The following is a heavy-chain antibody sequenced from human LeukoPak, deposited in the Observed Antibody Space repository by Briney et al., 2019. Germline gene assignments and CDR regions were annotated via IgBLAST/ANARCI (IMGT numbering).Heavy chain of an antibody. V-gene: IGHV4-59*01. CDR1: DASISSYY. D-gene: IGHD4-23*01. CDR3: ARDPWGYGGPFDY. CDR2: IYYSGST. J-gene: IGHJ4*02. Sequence: SETLSLTCTVSDASISSYYWSWIRQPPGKGLEWIGYIYYSGSTKYNPSLKSRVTISVDTSKNQFSLKLSSVTAADTAVYYCARDPWGYGGPFDYWGQGTLVTVSS.